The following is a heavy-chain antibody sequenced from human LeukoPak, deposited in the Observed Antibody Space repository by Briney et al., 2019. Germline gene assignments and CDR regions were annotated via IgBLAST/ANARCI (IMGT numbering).Heavy chain of an antibody. V-gene: IGHV3-7*01. CDR1: GFTFSNYW. D-gene: IGHD4-17*01. Sequence: GGSLRLSCAASGFTFSNYWMTWVRQAPGKGLEWVANIKQDGSEKYYVDSVKGRFTISRDNAKNSVDLQMNSLRAEDTAVYYCARGMTTVTVDYWGQGTLVTVSS. CDR3: ARGMTTVTVDY. J-gene: IGHJ4*02. CDR2: IKQDGSEK.